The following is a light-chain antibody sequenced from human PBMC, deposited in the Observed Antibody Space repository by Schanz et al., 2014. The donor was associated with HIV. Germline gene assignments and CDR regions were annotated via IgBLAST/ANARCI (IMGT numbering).Light chain of an antibody. V-gene: IGKV3-20*01. Sequence: EIVLTQFPGTLSLSPGERATLSCRASQSVNTNYLAWYQQRPGQAPRLLIYGASRRATGIPDRFSGGGSGTDFTLTISRLEPEDVAVYSCQQYSTSPRTFGQGTRLEIK. CDR2: GAS. CDR3: QQYSTSPRT. CDR1: QSVNTNY. J-gene: IGKJ1*01.